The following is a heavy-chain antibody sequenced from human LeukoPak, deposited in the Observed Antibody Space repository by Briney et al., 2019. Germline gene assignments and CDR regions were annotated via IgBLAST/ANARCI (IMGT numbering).Heavy chain of an antibody. Sequence: ESGPTLVNPPETLTLTCTVSGFSLSNARMGVSWIRQPPGKALEWLSHIFSNDEKSYSTSLKSRLTISKDTSKSQVVLTMTNMDPVDTATYYCARMTVVVVAATRGNWFDPWGQGTPVTVSS. V-gene: IGHV2-26*01. CDR3: ARMTVVVVAATRGNWFDP. CDR2: IFSNDEK. CDR1: GFSLSNARMG. J-gene: IGHJ5*02. D-gene: IGHD2-15*01.